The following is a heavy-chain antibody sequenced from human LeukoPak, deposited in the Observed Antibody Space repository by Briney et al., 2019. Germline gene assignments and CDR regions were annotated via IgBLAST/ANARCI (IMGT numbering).Heavy chain of an antibody. CDR3: VCLGLGGLSLD. J-gene: IGHJ4*02. D-gene: IGHD3-16*01. Sequence: GGSLRLSCAASGFTFSSYWMSWVRQAPGKGLEWVANTKQDGSEKYYVDSVKGRFTISRDNAKNTLYLQMNSLRVEDTAVYYCVCLGLGGLSLDWGQGTLVTVSS. CDR1: GFTFSSYW. V-gene: IGHV3-7*01. CDR2: TKQDGSEK.